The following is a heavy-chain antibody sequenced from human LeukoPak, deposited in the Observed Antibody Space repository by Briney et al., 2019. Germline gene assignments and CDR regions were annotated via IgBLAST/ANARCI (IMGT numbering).Heavy chain of an antibody. CDR3: VKDYTRGGNYLNDAFDI. V-gene: IGHV3-30*02. CDR2: IRYDGSNK. Sequence: PGGSLRLSCAASGFSVSAYGMHWVRQAPGKGPEWIAFIRYDGSNKYYADSVKGRLTISRDNAKNTLYLQMYSLRAEDTAVYYCVKDYTRGGNYLNDAFDIWGPGTMVAVSS. CDR1: GFSVSAYG. J-gene: IGHJ3*02. D-gene: IGHD1-26*01.